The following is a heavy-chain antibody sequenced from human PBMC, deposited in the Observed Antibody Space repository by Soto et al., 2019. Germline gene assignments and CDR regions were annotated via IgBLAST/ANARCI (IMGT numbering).Heavy chain of an antibody. CDR3: ARGDCSGGSCYPTVDY. Sequence: EVQLVESGGGLVQPGGSLRLSCAATGFTFSSYDMHWVRQATGKGLEWVSAIGTAGDTYYPGSVKGRFTISRENAKNSLYLQMNSLRAGDTAVYYCARGDCSGGSCYPTVDYWGQGTLVTVSS. CDR2: IGTAGDT. D-gene: IGHD2-15*01. V-gene: IGHV3-13*01. CDR1: GFTFSSYD. J-gene: IGHJ4*02.